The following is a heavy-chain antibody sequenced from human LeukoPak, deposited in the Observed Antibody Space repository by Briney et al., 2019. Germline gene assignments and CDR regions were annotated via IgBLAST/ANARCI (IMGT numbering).Heavy chain of an antibody. CDR2: IYNDGST. CDR1: GLTVGSSY. V-gene: IGHV3-53*01. CDR3: ARNILFAFDI. D-gene: IGHD2/OR15-2a*01. Sequence: GGCLRLSCAASGLTVGSSYMSWVRQAPGKGLEWVSIIYNDGSTYYADSMKGRFTISRDNSKNTLYLQVNSLRAEDTAMYYCARNILFAFDIWGQGTMVSDSS. J-gene: IGHJ3*02.